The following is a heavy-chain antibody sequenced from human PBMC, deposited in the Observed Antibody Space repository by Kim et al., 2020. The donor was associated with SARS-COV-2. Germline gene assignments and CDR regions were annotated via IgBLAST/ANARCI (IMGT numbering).Heavy chain of an antibody. CDR3: ARGDYSDSSGFSFLLFDS. V-gene: IGHV3-30*01. Sequence: KGRFTISRDNSKNTLYLQTNSLSAEDTAVYYCARGDYSDSSGFSFLLFDSWGQGTLVTVSS. J-gene: IGHJ4*02. D-gene: IGHD3-22*01.